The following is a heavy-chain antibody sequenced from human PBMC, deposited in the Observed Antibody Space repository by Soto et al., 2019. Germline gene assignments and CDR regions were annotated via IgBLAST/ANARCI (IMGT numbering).Heavy chain of an antibody. V-gene: IGHV3-30*18. J-gene: IGHJ4*02. CDR1: GFTLSHYD. CDR2: VSYDGSNK. CDR3: AKGELINPQLFEF. Sequence: QVQLVESGGGVVKPGRSLRLSCVASGFTLSHYDMNWVRQAPGKGLEWVAVVSYDGSNKYYGDSVRGRFTISRDNSKNKLYLQKNSLRAEDTAVYYCAKGELINPQLFEFWGQGALVTVSS. D-gene: IGHD1-26*01.